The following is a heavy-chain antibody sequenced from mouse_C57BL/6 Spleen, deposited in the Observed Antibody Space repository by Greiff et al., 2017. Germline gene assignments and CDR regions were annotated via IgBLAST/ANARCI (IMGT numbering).Heavy chain of an antibody. CDR3: ARVGGNYPFDY. J-gene: IGHJ2*01. CDR1: GYSFTGYY. D-gene: IGHD2-1*01. CDR2: INPSTGGT. Sequence: EVQLQESGPELVKPGASVKISCKASGYSFTGYYMNWVKQSPEKSLEWIGEINPSTGGTTYNQKFKAKATLTVDKSSSTAYMQLKSLTSEDSAVYYCARVGGNYPFDYWGQGTTLTVSS. V-gene: IGHV1-42*01.